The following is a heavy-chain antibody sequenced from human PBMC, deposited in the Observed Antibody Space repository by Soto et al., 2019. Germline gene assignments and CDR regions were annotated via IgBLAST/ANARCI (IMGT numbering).Heavy chain of an antibody. CDR3: ARASTTVTTLDY. Sequence: SETLSLTCTVSGGSISSYYWSWIRQPPGKGLEWIGYIYHSGSTYYNPSLKSRVTISVDRSKNQFSLKLSSVTAADTAVYYCARASTTVTTLDYWGQGTLVTVSS. J-gene: IGHJ4*02. CDR1: GGSISSYY. CDR2: IYHSGST. V-gene: IGHV4-59*12. D-gene: IGHD4-17*01.